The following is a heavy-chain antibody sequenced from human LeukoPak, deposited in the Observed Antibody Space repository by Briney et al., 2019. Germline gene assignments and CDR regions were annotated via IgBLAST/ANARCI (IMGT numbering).Heavy chain of an antibody. V-gene: IGHV3-33*06. CDR1: GFTFSSYG. Sequence: GGSLRLSCAASGFTFSSYGMHWVPQAPGKGLEWVAVIWYDGSNKYYADSVKGRFTISRDNSKNTLYLQMNSLRAEDTAVYYCAKIGGATDDYWGQGTLVTVSS. D-gene: IGHD1-26*01. J-gene: IGHJ4*02. CDR2: IWYDGSNK. CDR3: AKIGGATDDY.